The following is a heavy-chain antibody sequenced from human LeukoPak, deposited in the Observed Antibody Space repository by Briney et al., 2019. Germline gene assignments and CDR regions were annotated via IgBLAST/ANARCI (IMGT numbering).Heavy chain of an antibody. CDR2: INHSGGT. D-gene: IGHD3-16*02. V-gene: IGHV4-34*01. CDR1: GGSFSGYY. CDR3: ARDAGSSPTPRKYYDYVWGSYRLRANWFDP. J-gene: IGHJ5*02. Sequence: SETLSLTCAVYGGSFSGYYWSWIRQPPGKGLEWIGEINHSGGTNYNPSLKSRVTISVDTSKNQFSLKLSSVTAADTAVYYCARDAGSSPTPRKYYDYVWGSYRLRANWFDPWGQGTLVTVSS.